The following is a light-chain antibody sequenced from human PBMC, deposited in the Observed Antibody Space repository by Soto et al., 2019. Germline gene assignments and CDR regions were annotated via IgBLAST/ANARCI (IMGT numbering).Light chain of an antibody. CDR2: GAS. Sequence: EIVMTQSPATLSVSPVERATLSCMASQSVSSNLAWYQQKPCQAPRLLIYGASTRATGIPARFSGSGSGTDFILTISRLEPEDFAVYYCQQYGSSPRTFGQGTKVDIK. V-gene: IGKV3-15*01. J-gene: IGKJ1*01. CDR1: QSVSSN. CDR3: QQYGSSPRT.